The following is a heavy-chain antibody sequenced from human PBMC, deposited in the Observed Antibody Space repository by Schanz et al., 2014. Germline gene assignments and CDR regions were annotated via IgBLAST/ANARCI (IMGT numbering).Heavy chain of an antibody. CDR2: IIPSLGLA. J-gene: IGHJ4*02. CDR3: ARGGYSSGWYDRDIAHFDY. V-gene: IGHV1-69*04. Sequence: VQLEQSGAEVKKLGSSVKVSCKASGGTFSSFGINWVRQAPGQGLEWMGRIIPSLGLAKYEQKFQDKVTITADTSTTTAYMELSGLRSEDTAVYYCARGGYSSGWYDRDIAHFDYWGQGTLVTVSS. CDR1: GGTFSSFG. D-gene: IGHD6-19*01.